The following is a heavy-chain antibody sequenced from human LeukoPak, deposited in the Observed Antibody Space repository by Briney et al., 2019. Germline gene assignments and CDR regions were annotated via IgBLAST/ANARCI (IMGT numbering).Heavy chain of an antibody. J-gene: IGHJ5*02. CDR2: ISRSSSYI. CDR1: GFTFSDWS. D-gene: IGHD2-8*01. CDR3: ARDLRYCTNGVCYSWFDP. Sequence: GGSLRLSCEGVGFTFSDWSMNWVRQAPGKEPEWVASISRSSSYIYYADSVKGRFTISRDNAKNSLYLQMNSLRAEDTAVYYCARDLRYCTNGVCYSWFDPWGQGTLVTVSS. V-gene: IGHV3-21*01.